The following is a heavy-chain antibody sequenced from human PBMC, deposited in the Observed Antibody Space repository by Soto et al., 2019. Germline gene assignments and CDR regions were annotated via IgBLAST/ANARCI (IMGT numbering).Heavy chain of an antibody. Sequence: SVKVSCKASGGTFSNYVVNWVRQAPGQGLEWMGRIIPISGAANYAQKFQGRVTITADKSTSTSYMELSSLSSEDTAVYYRARDMTRTVVPYFDLWGQGTLVTV. J-gene: IGHJ4*02. CDR3: ARDMTRTVVPYFDL. D-gene: IGHD1-7*01. CDR1: GGTFSNYV. CDR2: IIPISGAA. V-gene: IGHV1-69*06.